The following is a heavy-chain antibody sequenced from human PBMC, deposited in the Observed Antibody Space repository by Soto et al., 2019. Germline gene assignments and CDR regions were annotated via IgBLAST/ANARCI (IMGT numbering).Heavy chain of an antibody. CDR2: IKQDGSEK. V-gene: IGHV3-7*01. J-gene: IGHJ6*02. CDR3: ARADDSSGYTRGKYYYYAMDV. Sequence: HLGGSLRLSCAASGFTFSTYWMSWVRQAPGKGLEWVANIKQDGSEKYYLDSVKGRFTISRDNAKNSLSLQMNSLRGEDTAVYYCARADDSSGYTRGKYYYYAMDVWGQGTTVTVSS. D-gene: IGHD3-22*01. CDR1: GFTFSTYW.